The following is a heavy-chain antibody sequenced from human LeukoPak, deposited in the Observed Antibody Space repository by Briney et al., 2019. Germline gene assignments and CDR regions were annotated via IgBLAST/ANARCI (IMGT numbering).Heavy chain of an antibody. CDR3: ANGVGGAVFGGGAV. CDR2: INSGGVTT. D-gene: IGHD3-3*01. Sequence: GGSLRLSCAASGFTFTTYAMNWVSQAPGKGLEWVSGINSGGVTTYYADSVKGRFTISRDNSKNTLSLQMNSLTVEDTTVYYSANGVGGAVFGGGAVWGQGALVIVSS. CDR1: GFTFTTYA. V-gene: IGHV3-23*01. J-gene: IGHJ4*02.